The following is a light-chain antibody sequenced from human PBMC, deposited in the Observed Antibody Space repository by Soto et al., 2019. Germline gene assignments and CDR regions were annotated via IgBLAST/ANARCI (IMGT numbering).Light chain of an antibody. CDR3: RQYGSSPPIT. J-gene: IGKJ3*01. CDR1: QSVSSSY. V-gene: IGKV3-20*01. Sequence: EIVLTQSPGTLSLSPGERATLSCRASQSVSSSYLAWYQQKPGQAPRLLIYGASSRATGIPDRFSGSGSGTDFTLTISRLEPEDFEVYYCRQYGSSPPITFGPGTKVDIK. CDR2: GAS.